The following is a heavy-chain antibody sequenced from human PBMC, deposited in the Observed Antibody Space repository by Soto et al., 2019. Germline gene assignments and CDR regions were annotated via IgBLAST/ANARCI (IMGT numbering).Heavy chain of an antibody. CDR2: ISSSISTM. Sequence: GGSLRLSCAASGFTFSSYSMNWVRQAPGKGLEWLSYISSSISTMHYADSVKGRFTISRDNAKNSLYLQINSLRDEDTAVYYCAREENYDILTGPPGGWFDPWGQGTLVTVSS. D-gene: IGHD3-9*01. CDR1: GFTFSSYS. CDR3: AREENYDILTGPPGGWFDP. V-gene: IGHV3-48*02. J-gene: IGHJ5*02.